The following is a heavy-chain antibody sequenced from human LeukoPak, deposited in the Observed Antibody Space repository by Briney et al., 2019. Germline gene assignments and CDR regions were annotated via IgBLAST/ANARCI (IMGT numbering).Heavy chain of an antibody. Sequence: GGSLRLSCAASGFPFSDYAMNWVRQAPGKGLEWISYISRSGHLIYYADSVRGRFTISRDNAKNSLYLQMNSLRDEDTAVYYCARVVASRPDWFDPWGQGTLVTVSS. CDR3: ARVVASRPDWFDP. V-gene: IGHV3-48*02. CDR1: GFPFSDYA. CDR2: ISRSGHLI. J-gene: IGHJ5*02.